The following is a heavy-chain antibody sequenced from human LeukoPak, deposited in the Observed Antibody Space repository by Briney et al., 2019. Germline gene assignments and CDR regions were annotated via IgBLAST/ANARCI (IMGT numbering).Heavy chain of an antibody. V-gene: IGHV3-74*01. CDR2: IKTGGSDT. Sequence: PGGSLRLSCAASGFTFMRYWMNCVRQAPGKGLVWVSRIKTGGSDTAYADSVKGRFTISRDNAKNTLYLQMNSLRPEDTAVYYCAFHNSSGKLGYWGQGTLVTVSS. CDR1: GFTFMRYW. D-gene: IGHD3-22*01. CDR3: AFHNSSGKLGY. J-gene: IGHJ4*02.